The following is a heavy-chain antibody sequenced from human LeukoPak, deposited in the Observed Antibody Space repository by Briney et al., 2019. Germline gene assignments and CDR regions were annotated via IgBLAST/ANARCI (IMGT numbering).Heavy chain of an antibody. J-gene: IGHJ3*02. CDR2: MYYSGST. Sequence: SETLSLTCTVSGGSFSSSYYWGWIRPPPGKGLESIGSMYYSGSTYYNASLRSRLTISVDTSKNQFSLKLSSVTAADTAVYYCARHFDRDGYTSNAFDIWGQGTMVTVSS. CDR3: ARHFDRDGYTSNAFDI. V-gene: IGHV4-39*01. D-gene: IGHD5-24*01. CDR1: GGSFSSSYY.